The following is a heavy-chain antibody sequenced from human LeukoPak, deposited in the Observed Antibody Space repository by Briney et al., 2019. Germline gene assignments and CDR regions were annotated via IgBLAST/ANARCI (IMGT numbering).Heavy chain of an antibody. J-gene: IGHJ6*03. CDR1: GGSISSYY. CDR2: IYYSGST. V-gene: IGHV4-59*12. D-gene: IGHD3-10*01. CDR3: ARDHRAVRGVISFPPSYYYMDV. Sequence: PSETLSLTCTVSGGSISSYYWSWIRQPPGKGLEWIGYIYYSGSTNYNPSLKSRVTISVDTSKNQFSLKLNSVTAADTAVYYCARDHRAVRGVISFPPSYYYMDVWGKGTTVTISS.